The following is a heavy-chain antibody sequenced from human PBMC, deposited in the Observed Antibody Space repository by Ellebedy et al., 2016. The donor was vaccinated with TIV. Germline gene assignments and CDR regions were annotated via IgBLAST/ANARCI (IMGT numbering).Heavy chain of an antibody. CDR3: AHLPRGRPGYCSGGSCYSFDWFDP. V-gene: IGHV2-5*08. D-gene: IGHD2-15*01. CDR2: IYWDDDK. CDR1: GFSLSTTEMR. Sequence: SGPTLVXPTQTLTLTCTASGFSLSTTEMRVSWIRQPPGKALEWLALIYWDDDKRYSPSLKSRLTITKDTSKNQVVLTMTNMDPVDTATYYCAHLPRGRPGYCSGGSCYSFDWFDPWGQGTLVTVSS. J-gene: IGHJ5*02.